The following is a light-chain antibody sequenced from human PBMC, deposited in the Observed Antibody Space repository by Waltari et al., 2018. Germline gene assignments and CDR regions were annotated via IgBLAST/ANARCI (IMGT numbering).Light chain of an antibody. CDR2: DVS. CDR3: SSYTTSHSWV. J-gene: IGLJ3*02. CDR1: SSDVGIFNY. V-gene: IGLV2-14*03. Sequence: QSALTQPASVSGSPGQSITIFCTGTSSDVGIFNYVSWYQQHPGKPPKVIIHDVSNRPSGVSNRFSGSKSGNTASLTISGLQAEDEADYYCSSYTTSHSWVFGGGTKLT.